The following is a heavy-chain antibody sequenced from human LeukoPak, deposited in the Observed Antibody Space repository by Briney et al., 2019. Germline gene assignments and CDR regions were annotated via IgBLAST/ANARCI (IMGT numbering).Heavy chain of an antibody. Sequence: GGSLRLSCAASVFTFSSYGMHWVRQAPGKGLEWVAVIWYDGSNKYYADSVRGRFTISRDNSKNTLYLQMNSLRAEDTAVYYCARDRGTTVTNFDYWGQGTLVTVSS. D-gene: IGHD4-17*01. J-gene: IGHJ4*02. CDR3: ARDRGTTVTNFDY. CDR2: IWYDGSNK. CDR1: VFTFSSYG. V-gene: IGHV3-33*08.